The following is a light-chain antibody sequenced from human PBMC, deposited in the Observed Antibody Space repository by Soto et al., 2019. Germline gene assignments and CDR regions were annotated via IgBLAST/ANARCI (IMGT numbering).Light chain of an antibody. CDR3: SSYSTSSTPVV. J-gene: IGLJ2*01. V-gene: IGLV2-14*01. CDR2: EVS. Sequence: QSALTQPASVSGSPGQSITISCTGTSSDVGFYNYVSWYQQHPGKAPQLMIYEVSNRPSGVSNRFSGSKSGNTASLTISGLQAEDEADYYCSSYSTSSTPVVFGGGTKVTVL. CDR1: SSDVGFYNY.